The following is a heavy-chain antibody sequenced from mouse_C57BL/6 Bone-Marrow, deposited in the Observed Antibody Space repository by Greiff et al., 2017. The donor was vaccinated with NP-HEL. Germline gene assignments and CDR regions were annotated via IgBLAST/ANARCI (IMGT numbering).Heavy chain of an antibody. CDR1: GYTFTDYY. CDR2: INPYNGGT. D-gene: IGHD1-1*01. Sequence: EVQLQQSGPVLVKPGASVKMSCKASGYTFTDYYMNWVKQSPGKSLEWIGDINPYNGGTSYNQKFKGKATLTADKSSSTAYMELNSLTSADSAVYYCARRCSICFDYWGQGTTLTVSS. V-gene: IGHV1-19*01. CDR3: ARRCSICFDY. J-gene: IGHJ2*01.